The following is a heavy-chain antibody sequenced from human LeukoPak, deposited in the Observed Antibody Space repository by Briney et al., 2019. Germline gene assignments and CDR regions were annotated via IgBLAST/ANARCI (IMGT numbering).Heavy chain of an antibody. Sequence: SETLALTCSVSGGSIGSSSNDYWTWIRQPPGKGLGLIGYIYESGGPKYNPPLQSRGTISVDTSKNQFSSKLSSVTAASTAVYYCARRRRIAVAGRPGDALDIWGQGTVVTVSS. J-gene: IGHJ3*02. V-gene: IGHV4-61*05. CDR2: IYESGGP. CDR1: GGSIGSSSNDY. CDR3: ARRRRIAVAGRPGDALDI. D-gene: IGHD6-19*01.